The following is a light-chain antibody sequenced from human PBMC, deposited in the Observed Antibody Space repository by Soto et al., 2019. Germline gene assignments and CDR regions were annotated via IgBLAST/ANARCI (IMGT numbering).Light chain of an antibody. J-gene: IGLJ3*02. CDR1: SSDIGRYNH. V-gene: IGLV2-14*01. CDR2: DVT. Sequence: QTVLAQPASVSGSPEQSITISCTGSSSDIGRYNHVSWYQQKPAKAPKFLIYDVTDRPAGVSNRFSGSKSGNTAFLTISGLQPEDEADYYCCSYTSDNTLVFGGGTKLTVL. CDR3: CSYTSDNTLV.